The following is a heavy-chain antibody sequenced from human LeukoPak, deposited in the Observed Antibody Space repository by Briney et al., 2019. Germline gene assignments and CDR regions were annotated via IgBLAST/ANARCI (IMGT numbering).Heavy chain of an antibody. Sequence: SETLSLTCAVYGGSFSGYYWSWIRQPPGEGLEWIGEINHSGSTNYNPSLKSRVTISVDTSKNQFSLKLSSVTAADTAVYYCARDLEADDYYYYYMDVWGKGTTVTVSS. J-gene: IGHJ6*03. CDR1: GGSFSGYY. V-gene: IGHV4-34*01. D-gene: IGHD2-15*01. CDR3: ARDLEADDYYYYYMDV. CDR2: INHSGST.